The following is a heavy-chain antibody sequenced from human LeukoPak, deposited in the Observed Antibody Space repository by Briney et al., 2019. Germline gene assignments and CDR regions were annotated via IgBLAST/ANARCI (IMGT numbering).Heavy chain of an antibody. V-gene: IGHV3-48*02. J-gene: IGHJ4*02. Sequence: PGGSLRLSCAASGFTFSSYSMNWVRQAPGKELEWVSYIGTTTSTIYYADSVKGRFTISRDNAKNSLYLQMNSLRDEDTAVYYCAGHDYGGNSGDYWGQGTLVTVSS. CDR3: AGHDYGGNSGDY. CDR2: IGTTTSTI. CDR1: GFTFSSYS. D-gene: IGHD4-23*01.